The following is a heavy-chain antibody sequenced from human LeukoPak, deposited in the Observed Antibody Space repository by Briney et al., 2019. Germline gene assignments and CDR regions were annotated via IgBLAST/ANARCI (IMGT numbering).Heavy chain of an antibody. CDR3: AKASREGFDY. J-gene: IGHJ4*02. CDR2: IWYGGSNK. CDR1: GFTFSSYG. V-gene: IGHV3-33*06. Sequence: GRSLRLSCAASGFTFSSYGMHWVRQAPGKGLEWVAVIWYGGSNKYYADSVKGRFTISRDNSKNTLYLQMNSLRAEDTAVYYCAKASREGFDYWGQGTLVTVSS.